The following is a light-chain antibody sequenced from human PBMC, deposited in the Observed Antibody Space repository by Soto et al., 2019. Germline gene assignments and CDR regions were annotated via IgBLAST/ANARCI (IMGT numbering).Light chain of an antibody. CDR2: EVT. CDR1: SSDVGSYDL. Sequence: AVLTQLASVSGVSGQSITISCTGTSSDVGSYDLVSWYQQHPGTAPKLIIYEVTKRPSGVSTRFSGSKSGNTASLTISGLQAVDEADYYCCSFADFTYVFGTGTKVTVL. CDR3: CSFADFTYV. J-gene: IGLJ1*01. V-gene: IGLV2-23*02.